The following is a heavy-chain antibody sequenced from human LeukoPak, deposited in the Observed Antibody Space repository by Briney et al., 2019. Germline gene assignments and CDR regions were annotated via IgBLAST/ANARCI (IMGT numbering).Heavy chain of an antibody. Sequence: PSETLSLICAVYGGSFSGYYWSWIRQPPGKGLEWIGEINHSGSTNYNPSLKSRVTISVDTSKNQFSLKLSSVTAADTAVYYCARDHDFWSGYLYYWGQGTLVTVSS. V-gene: IGHV4-34*01. D-gene: IGHD3-3*01. CDR1: GGSFSGYY. CDR2: INHSGST. CDR3: ARDHDFWSGYLYY. J-gene: IGHJ4*02.